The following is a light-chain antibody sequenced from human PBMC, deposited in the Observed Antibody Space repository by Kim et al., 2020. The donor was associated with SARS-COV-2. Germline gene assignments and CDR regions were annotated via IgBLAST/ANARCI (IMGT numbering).Light chain of an antibody. Sequence: EIVMTQSPATLSVSPGERATLSCRASQTISTKLAWYQQKPGQAPRLLIYGASTRATGTPVRFSGSGSGTEFTLTISSLQSEDFAAYYCQEYNNWWTFGQGTKVEIK. CDR2: GAS. CDR3: QEYNNWWT. J-gene: IGKJ1*01. CDR1: QTISTK. V-gene: IGKV3-15*01.